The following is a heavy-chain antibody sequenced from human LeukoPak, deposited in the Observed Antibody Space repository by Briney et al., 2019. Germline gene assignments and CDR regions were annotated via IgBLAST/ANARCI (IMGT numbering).Heavy chain of an antibody. CDR1: GGSISSSSYY. CDR2: INHSGST. J-gene: IGHJ4*02. D-gene: IGHD5-24*01. Sequence: SETLSLTCTVSGGSISSSSYYWSWIRQPPGKGLECIGEINHSGSTNYNPSLKSRVTISVDTSKNQFSLKLSSVTAADTAVYYCARTPDGYKSYYFDYWGQGTLVTVSS. V-gene: IGHV4-39*07. CDR3: ARTPDGYKSYYFDY.